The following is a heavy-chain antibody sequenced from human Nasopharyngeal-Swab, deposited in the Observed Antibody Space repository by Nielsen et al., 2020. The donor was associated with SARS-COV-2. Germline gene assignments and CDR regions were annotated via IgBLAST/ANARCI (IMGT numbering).Heavy chain of an antibody. J-gene: IGHJ3*02. D-gene: IGHD2-15*01. V-gene: IGHV4-61*01. CDR3: ARAGRYCSGGSCYSGAFDI. CDR1: GGSVSSGSYY. CDR2: IYYSGST. Sequence: SETLSLTCTVSGGSVSSGSYYWSWIRQPPGKGLEWIGYIYYSGSTNYNPSLKSRVTISVDTSKNQFSLKLSSVTAADTAVYYCARAGRYCSGGSCYSGAFDIWGQGTMVTVSS.